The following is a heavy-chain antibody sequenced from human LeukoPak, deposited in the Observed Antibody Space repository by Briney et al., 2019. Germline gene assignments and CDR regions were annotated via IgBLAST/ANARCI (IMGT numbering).Heavy chain of an antibody. Sequence: GGSLRLSCAASGCTFDDFGMSWVRQVPGKGLEWVSGLNWNGDSTAYADSVKGRFTISRDNAENSLFLQMSSLRVEDTALYHCARVVGYSNGWYYFDYWGQGTLVTVSS. CDR3: ARVVGYSNGWYYFDY. D-gene: IGHD6-19*01. V-gene: IGHV3-20*01. J-gene: IGHJ4*02. CDR1: GCTFDDFG. CDR2: LNWNGDST.